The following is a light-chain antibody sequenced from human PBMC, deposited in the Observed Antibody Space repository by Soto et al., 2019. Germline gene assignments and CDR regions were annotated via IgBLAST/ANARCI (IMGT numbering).Light chain of an antibody. Sequence: QSVLTQPASVSGSPGQSITISCIGTSSDLGSYNLVSWYQQHPGKAPKLMIYEVTKRPSGISDRFSGSKSGNTASLTISGLQAEDEADYYCCSYAGGLYVFGTVTKLTVL. J-gene: IGLJ1*01. V-gene: IGLV2-23*02. CDR3: CSYAGGLYV. CDR1: SSDLGSYNL. CDR2: EVT.